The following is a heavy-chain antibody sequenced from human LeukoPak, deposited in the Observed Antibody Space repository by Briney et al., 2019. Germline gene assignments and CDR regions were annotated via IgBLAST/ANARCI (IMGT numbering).Heavy chain of an antibody. Sequence: GGSLRLSCAASGFTFSTYSIDWVRQAPGKGLGWISYISSSSSTIAFADSVKGRFTISRDNARNSVYLQMNSLRAGDTAVYYCARVHTSSYAADLWGQGTLVTVSS. CDR2: ISSSSSTI. D-gene: IGHD3-22*01. CDR1: GFTFSTYS. J-gene: IGHJ5*02. V-gene: IGHV3-48*04. CDR3: ARVHTSSYAADL.